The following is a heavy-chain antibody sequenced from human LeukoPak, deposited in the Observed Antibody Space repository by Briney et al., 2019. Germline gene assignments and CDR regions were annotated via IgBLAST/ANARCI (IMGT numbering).Heavy chain of an antibody. CDR1: GFTFSSYA. V-gene: IGHV3-23*01. J-gene: IGHJ4*02. D-gene: IGHD3-22*01. CDR3: AKSPFVTITMITLRDYYFDY. Sequence: GGSLRLSCAASGFTFSSYAMSWVRQAPGKGLEWVSAISGSGGSTYYADSVKGRFTISRDNSKNTLYLQMNSLRAEDTAVYYCAKSPFVTITMITLRDYYFDYWGQGTLVTVSS. CDR2: ISGSGGST.